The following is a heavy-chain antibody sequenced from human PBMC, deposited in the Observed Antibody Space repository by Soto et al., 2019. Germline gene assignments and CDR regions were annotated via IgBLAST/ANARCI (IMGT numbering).Heavy chain of an antibody. CDR2: ISAGGYNT. Sequence: PGGSLRLSCADSGFTSSTYAINWVRQAPGKGLEWVSAISAGGYNTDYADSVKGRFTISRDNSKNTLYLQMNSLSAEDTAVYYCAKDHTVYSGYDYYYGMDVWGQGTTVTVSS. J-gene: IGHJ6*02. V-gene: IGHV3-23*01. CDR3: AKDHTVYSGYDYYYGMDV. D-gene: IGHD1-26*01. CDR1: GFTSSTYA.